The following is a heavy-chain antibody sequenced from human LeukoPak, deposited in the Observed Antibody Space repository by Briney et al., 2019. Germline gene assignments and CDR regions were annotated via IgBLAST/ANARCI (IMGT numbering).Heavy chain of an antibody. J-gene: IGHJ4*02. CDR1: GFTFGDYA. V-gene: IGHV3-49*04. Sequence: GRSLRLSCTGSGFTFGDYATSWVRQAPGKGLEWVGFIRSKGYGGTTEYAASVKGRFTISRDDFKSVAYLQMNSLMTEDTAVYYCTRDVRHSYGPPSDYWGQGTLVIVPS. CDR2: IRSKGYGGTT. CDR3: TRDVRHSYGPPSDY. D-gene: IGHD5-18*01.